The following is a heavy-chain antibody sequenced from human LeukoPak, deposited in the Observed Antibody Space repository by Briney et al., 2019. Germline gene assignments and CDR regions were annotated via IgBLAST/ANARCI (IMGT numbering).Heavy chain of an antibody. V-gene: IGHV1-18*01. Sequence: ASVKVSCKASGYTFTSYGISWVRQAPGQGLEWMGWISAYNGNTNYAQKLQGRVTMTTDTSTSTAYMELRSLRSDDTAVYYCAGVYYLIPIVGATHLDYWGQGTLVTVSS. CDR2: ISAYNGNT. CDR1: GYTFTSYG. J-gene: IGHJ4*02. CDR3: AGVYYLIPIVGATHLDY. D-gene: IGHD1-26*01.